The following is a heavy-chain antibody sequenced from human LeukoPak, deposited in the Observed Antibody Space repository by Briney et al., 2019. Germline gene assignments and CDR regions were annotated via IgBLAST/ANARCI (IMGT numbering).Heavy chain of an antibody. CDR3: ARDQNFYDTTGEGYFQH. CDR2: IKQDGSEK. V-gene: IGHV3-7*01. CDR1: GFTFSSYW. J-gene: IGHJ1*01. D-gene: IGHD3-22*01. Sequence: QPGGSLRLSCAASGFTFSSYWMSWVRQAPGKGLEWVANIKQDGSEKYYVDSVKGRFTISRDNANNFLHLQMNSLRADDAAVYYCARDQNFYDTTGEGYFQHWGQGTLVTVSS.